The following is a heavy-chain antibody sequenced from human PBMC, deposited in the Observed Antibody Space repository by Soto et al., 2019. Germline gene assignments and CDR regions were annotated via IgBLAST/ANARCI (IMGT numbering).Heavy chain of an antibody. J-gene: IGHJ6*02. V-gene: IGHV3-7*01. CDR1: GFTLSPYW. D-gene: IGHD6-19*01. CDR2: IKQDGSEK. CDR3: AREGDASGWYHYGMDV. Sequence: GGSLRLSCAASGFTLSPYWMNWVRQAPGKGLEWVANIKQDGSEKYYVDSVKGRFIISRDNAKNSLYLQLNSLRAEDTAVYYCAREGDASGWYHYGMDVWGQGTLVTVSS.